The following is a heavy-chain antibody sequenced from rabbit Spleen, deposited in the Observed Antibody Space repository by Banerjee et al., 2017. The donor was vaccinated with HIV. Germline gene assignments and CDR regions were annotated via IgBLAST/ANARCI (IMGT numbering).Heavy chain of an antibody. J-gene: IGHJ3*01. CDR2: INAATGKP. CDR3: ARDLVGVIGWNFYL. Sequence: LMEYGGDLVQPGASLTLTCTASGFDFSTYYMSWVRQAPGKGLEWIACINAATGKPVYATWAKGRFTISRTSSTTVTLRMTSLTAADRAAYFCARDLVGVIGWNFYLWGQGTLVTVS. CDR1: GFDFSTYY. D-gene: IGHD1-1*01. V-gene: IGHV1S40*01.